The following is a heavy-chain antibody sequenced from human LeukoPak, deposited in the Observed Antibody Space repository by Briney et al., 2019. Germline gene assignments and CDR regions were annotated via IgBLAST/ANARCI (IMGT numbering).Heavy chain of an antibody. D-gene: IGHD3-3*02. J-gene: IGHJ4*02. V-gene: IGHV3-33*01. CDR1: GFTFSSYG. CDR2: IWYDGSNK. Sequence: GRSLRLSCAASGFTFSSYGMHWVRQAPGKGLEWVAVIWYDGSNKYYADSVKGRFTVSRDNSKNTVYLQMNSLRAEDTAVYYCARIGSAAFTDYWGQGTLVTVSS. CDR3: ARIGSAAFTDY.